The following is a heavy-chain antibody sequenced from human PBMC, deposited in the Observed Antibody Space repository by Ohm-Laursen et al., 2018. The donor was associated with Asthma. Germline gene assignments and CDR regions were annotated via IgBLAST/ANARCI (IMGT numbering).Heavy chain of an antibody. CDR1: GFTFSSYS. J-gene: IGHJ4*02. D-gene: IGHD3-9*01. CDR2: ISSRSSYI. Sequence: SLRLSCAASGFTFSSYSMNWVRQAPGKGLEWVSSISSRSSYIYYADSVKGRFTISRDNAKNSLYLQMNSLRAEDTAVYYCARDRGILTGYYSSPFDYWGQGTLVTVSS. V-gene: IGHV3-21*01. CDR3: ARDRGILTGYYSSPFDY.